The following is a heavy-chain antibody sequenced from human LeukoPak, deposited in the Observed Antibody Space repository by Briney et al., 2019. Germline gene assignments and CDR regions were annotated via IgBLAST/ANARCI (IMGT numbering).Heavy chain of an antibody. CDR3: ARGAPYSYGYALFDY. V-gene: IGHV1-8*01. J-gene: IGHJ4*02. CDR1: EYTFTSYD. Sequence: GASVKVSCKASEYTFTSYDIKWVRQATGQGLEWMGWMNPNSGNTGYAQKFQGRVTMTRNTSISTAYMELSSLRSEDTAVYYCARGAPYSYGYALFDYWGQGTLVTISS. CDR2: MNPNSGNT. D-gene: IGHD5-18*01.